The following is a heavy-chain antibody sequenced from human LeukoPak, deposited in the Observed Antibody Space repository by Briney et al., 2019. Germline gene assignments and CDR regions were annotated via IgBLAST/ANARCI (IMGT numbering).Heavy chain of an antibody. D-gene: IGHD5-18*01. J-gene: IGHJ4*02. Sequence: GGSLRLSCAASGFTFSSYAMSWVRQAPGKGLEWVSAISGSGGSTYYADSVKGRFTISRDNSKNTLYLQMNSLRAEDTAVYYCAKGATNGYSYGSSFDHWGQGTLVTVSS. CDR1: GFTFSSYA. CDR2: ISGSGGST. CDR3: AKGATNGYSYGSSFDH. V-gene: IGHV3-23*01.